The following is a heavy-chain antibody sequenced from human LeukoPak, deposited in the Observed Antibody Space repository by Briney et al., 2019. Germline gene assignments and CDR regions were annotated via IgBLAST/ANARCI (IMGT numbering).Heavy chain of an antibody. Sequence: ASVKVSCKASGYTFTSYGISWVRQAPGQGLEWMGWISAYNGNTNYAQKLQGRVTMTTDTSTSTAYMELRSLRSDDTAVYYCAREYCSGCSSYFHYGMDVWGQGTTVTVSS. CDR1: GYTFTSYG. D-gene: IGHD2-15*01. CDR2: ISAYNGNT. CDR3: AREYCSGCSSYFHYGMDV. V-gene: IGHV1-18*01. J-gene: IGHJ6*02.